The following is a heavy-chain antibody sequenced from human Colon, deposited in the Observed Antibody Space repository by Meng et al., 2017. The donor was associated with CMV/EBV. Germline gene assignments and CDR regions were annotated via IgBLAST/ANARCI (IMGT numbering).Heavy chain of an antibody. D-gene: IGHD4-23*01. J-gene: IGHJ4*02. Sequence: LPESGPGLLHPSQPLPLTCTVAGGSISSGDYYWSWIRQPPGKGLEWIGYIYYSGSTYYNPSLKSRVTISVDTSKNQFSLKLSSVTAADTAVYYCARGADYGGNPLDYWGQGTLVTVSS. CDR1: GGSISSGDYY. CDR2: IYYSGST. V-gene: IGHV4-30-4*08. CDR3: ARGADYGGNPLDY.